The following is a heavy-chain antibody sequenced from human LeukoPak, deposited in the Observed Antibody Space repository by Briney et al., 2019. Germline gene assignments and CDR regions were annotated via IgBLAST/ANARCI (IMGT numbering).Heavy chain of an antibody. D-gene: IGHD3-10*01. CDR1: GGSISSSSYY. CDR2: MFYSGRT. V-gene: IGHV4-39*07. Sequence: SETLSLTCTVSGGSISSSSYYWGWIRQPPGKGLEWIGSMFYSGRTYYNPSLKSRVTISVDTSKNQFSLRLSSVTAADTAVYYCARETVPGVGPDFDYWGQGTLVTVSS. CDR3: ARETVPGVGPDFDY. J-gene: IGHJ4*02.